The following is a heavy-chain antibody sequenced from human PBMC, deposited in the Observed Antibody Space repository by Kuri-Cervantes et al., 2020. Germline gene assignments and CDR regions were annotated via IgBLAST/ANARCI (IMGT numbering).Heavy chain of an antibody. J-gene: IGHJ6*02. Sequence: GGSLRLSFAASGFTFSSYGVHWVRQAPGKGLEWVAVIWYDGSNKYYADSVKGRFTISRDNSKNTLYLQMNSLRAEDTAVYYCARDPRGSAGRYGPEIGGMDVWGQGTTVTVSS. D-gene: IGHD3-10*01. CDR3: ARDPRGSAGRYGPEIGGMDV. CDR2: IWYDGSNK. V-gene: IGHV3-33*08. CDR1: GFTFSSYG.